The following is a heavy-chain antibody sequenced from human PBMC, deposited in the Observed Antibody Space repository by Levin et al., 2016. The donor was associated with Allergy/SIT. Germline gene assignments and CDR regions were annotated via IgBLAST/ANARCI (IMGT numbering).Heavy chain of an antibody. V-gene: IGHV4-61*01. J-gene: IGHJ5*02. CDR1: GGSVSSVSYY. CDR2: IYYSGST. Sequence: GSLRLSCTVSGGSVSSVSYYWNWFRQPPGKGLEWIGFIYYSGSTKYNPSLESRVTISVDTSRNQFSLMLRSVTAADTAVYYCAREHRLSMGYCSVGSCYLNWFDPWGQGTLVTVSS. CDR3: AREHRLSMGYCSVGSCYLNWFDP. D-gene: IGHD2-15*01.